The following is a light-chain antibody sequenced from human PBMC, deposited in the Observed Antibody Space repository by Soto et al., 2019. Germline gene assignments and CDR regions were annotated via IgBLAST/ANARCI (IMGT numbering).Light chain of an antibody. V-gene: IGLV2-8*01. CDR1: SSDVGGYNF. J-gene: IGLJ1*01. CDR3: SSYAGSNTR. Sequence: QSALTQPPSASGSPGQSVTISCTGTSSDVGGYNFVSWYQQHPGKAPKLMIYEVSKRPSGVTDRFSGSKSGNTASLTVSGLQAEDEADYYCSSYAGSNTRFGTGTKVTVL. CDR2: EVS.